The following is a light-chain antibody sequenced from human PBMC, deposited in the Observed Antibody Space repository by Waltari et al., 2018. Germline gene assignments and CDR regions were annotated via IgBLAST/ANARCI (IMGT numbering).Light chain of an antibody. CDR3: QQYYSTPYT. J-gene: IGKJ2*01. CDR1: QSVLYSSNNKNY. CDR2: WAS. Sequence: DIVMTHSPDSLAVSLGERATINCNSSQSVLYSSNNKNYLAGYQQKPGQHPKRLIYWASTRESGVPDRFSGSGSGTDFTLTISSLQAEDVAVYYCQQYYSTPYTFGQGTKLEIK. V-gene: IGKV4-1*01.